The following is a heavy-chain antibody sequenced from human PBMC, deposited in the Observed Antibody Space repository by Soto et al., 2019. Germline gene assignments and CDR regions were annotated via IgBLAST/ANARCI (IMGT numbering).Heavy chain of an antibody. Sequence: QVQLVESGGGVVQPGRSLRLSCAASGFTFSSYGMHWVRQAPGKGLEWVAVISYDGSNKYYADSVKGRFTISRDNSKNPLYLQMNSLRAEDTAVYYCAKAGYYYGMDVWGQGTTVTVSS. V-gene: IGHV3-30*18. J-gene: IGHJ6*02. CDR1: GFTFSSYG. CDR3: AKAGYYYGMDV. CDR2: ISYDGSNK.